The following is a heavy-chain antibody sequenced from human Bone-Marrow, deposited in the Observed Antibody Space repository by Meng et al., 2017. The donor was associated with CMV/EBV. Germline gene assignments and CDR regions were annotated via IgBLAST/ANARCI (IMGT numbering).Heavy chain of an antibody. Sequence: ASVKVSCKASGYTFTSYGISWVRQAPGQGLEWMGIINPSGGSTSYAQKFQGRVTMTRDTSTSTVYMELSSLRSEDTAVYYCARDLVGATREFYYYGMDVWGQGTTVTVSS. CDR1: GYTFTSYG. CDR3: ARDLVGATREFYYYGMDV. CDR2: INPSGGST. J-gene: IGHJ6*02. D-gene: IGHD1-26*01. V-gene: IGHV1-46*01.